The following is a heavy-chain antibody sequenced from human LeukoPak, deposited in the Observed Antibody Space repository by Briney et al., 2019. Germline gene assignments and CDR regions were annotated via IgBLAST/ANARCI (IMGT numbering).Heavy chain of an antibody. CDR2: IKQDGSEK. V-gene: IGHV3-7*01. D-gene: IGHD3-3*01. CDR3: ASCTWDFWSGYTYYYCYMDV. J-gene: IGHJ6*03. CDR1: GFTFSGYW. Sequence: GGSLRLSCAASGFTFSGYWMSWVRQAPGKGLEWVANIKQDGSEKYYVDSVKGRFTISRDNAKNSLCLQMNNLRAEDTAVYYCASCTWDFWSGYTYYYCYMDVWGKGTTVTVSS.